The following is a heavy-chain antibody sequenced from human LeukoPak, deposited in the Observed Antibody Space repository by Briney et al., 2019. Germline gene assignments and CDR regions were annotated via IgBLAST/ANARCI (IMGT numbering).Heavy chain of an antibody. J-gene: IGHJ4*02. CDR2: IYYSGST. D-gene: IGHD2-15*01. Sequence: PSETLSLTCTVSGGSISSYYWSWIRQPPGKGLEWIGYIYYSGSTNYNPSLKSRVTISVDTSKNQFSLKLSSVTAADTAVYYCARGRGYCSGGSCSTFIDYWGQGTLVTVSS. V-gene: IGHV4-59*12. CDR1: GGSISSYY. CDR3: ARGRGYCSGGSCSTFIDY.